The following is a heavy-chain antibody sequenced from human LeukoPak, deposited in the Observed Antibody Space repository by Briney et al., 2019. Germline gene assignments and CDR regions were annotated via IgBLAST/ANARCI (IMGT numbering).Heavy chain of an antibody. CDR1: GGTFRSYA. D-gene: IGHD3-22*01. CDR3: ARYYYDSSGYYYYFDY. CDR2: IIPIFGTA. V-gene: IGHV1-69*01. Sequence: SVKVSCKASGGTFRSYAISWVRQAPGQGLEWMGGIIPIFGTANYAQKFQGRVTITADESTSTAYMELSSLRSEDTAVYYCARYYYDSSGYYYYFDYWGQGTLVTVSS. J-gene: IGHJ4*02.